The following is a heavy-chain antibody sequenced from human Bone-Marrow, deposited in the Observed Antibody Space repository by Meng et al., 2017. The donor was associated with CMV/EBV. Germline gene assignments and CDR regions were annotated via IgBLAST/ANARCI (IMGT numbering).Heavy chain of an antibody. CDR2: IRHDGSNK. D-gene: IGHD3-22*01. CDR1: GFTFSTFG. Sequence: GESLKISCAASGFTFSTFGMSWVRQAPGKGLEWVAFIRHDGSNKYYADSVKGRFTISRDTSKNTLSLQMNSLRVEDTAIYYCAKDRAVGGYYDSSGYSDYWGRGPLDTVSS. J-gene: IGHJ4*02. CDR3: AKDRAVGGYYDSSGYSDY. V-gene: IGHV3-30*02.